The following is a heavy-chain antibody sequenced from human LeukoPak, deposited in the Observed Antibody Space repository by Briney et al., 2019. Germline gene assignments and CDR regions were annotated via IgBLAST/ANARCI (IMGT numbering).Heavy chain of an antibody. Sequence: EASVKVSCKASGYTFTGYYMHWVRQAPGQGLEWMGWINPNSGGTNYAQKFQGRVTITRNTSISTAYMELSSLRSEDTAVYYCARDSYYYYMDVWGKGTTVTVSS. CDR3: ARDSYYYYMDV. CDR2: INPNSGGT. V-gene: IGHV1-2*02. CDR1: GYTFTGYY. J-gene: IGHJ6*03.